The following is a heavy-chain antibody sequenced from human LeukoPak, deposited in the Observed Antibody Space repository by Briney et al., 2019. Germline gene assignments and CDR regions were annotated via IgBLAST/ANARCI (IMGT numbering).Heavy chain of an antibody. CDR2: TSYDERNK. D-gene: IGHD3-22*01. Sequence: PGGSLRLSCAASGFTFSNYAMNWVRQAPGKGLEWVAATSYDERNKYYGDSVRGRFTISRDNSKNTLYLQMNSLRVEDTALYYCARGWDNNDSSGYSAWGQGTLVTVSA. CDR1: GFTFSNYA. V-gene: IGHV3-30*04. CDR3: ARGWDNNDSSGYSA. J-gene: IGHJ4*02.